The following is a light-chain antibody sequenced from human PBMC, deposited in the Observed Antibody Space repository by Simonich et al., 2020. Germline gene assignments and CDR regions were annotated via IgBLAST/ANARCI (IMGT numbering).Light chain of an antibody. CDR1: SSDVGSYNL. CDR3: CSYAGSSTVV. J-gene: IGLJ2*01. Sequence: QSALTQPASVSGSPGQSITISCTGTSSDVGSYNLVSWYQKHPGKAPKLMIYECSKRPSGVSNRFSGSKSGNAASLTISGLQAEDEADYYCCSYAGSSTVVFGGGTKLTVL. CDR2: ECS. V-gene: IGLV2-23*01.